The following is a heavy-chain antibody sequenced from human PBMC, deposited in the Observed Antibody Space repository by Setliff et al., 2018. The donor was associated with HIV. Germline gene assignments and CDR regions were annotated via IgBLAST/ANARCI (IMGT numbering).Heavy chain of an antibody. CDR1: GGSISSYY. CDR2: IYTSGST. CDR3: ARSEYSSSGGDFDY. D-gene: IGHD6-6*01. J-gene: IGHJ4*02. Sequence: SETLSLTCTVSGGSISSYYWSWIRQPPGKGLEWIGYIYTSGSTNYNPSLKSRVTISVDTSKNQFSLKLSSVTAADTAVYYWARSEYSSSGGDFDYWGQGTLVTVS. V-gene: IGHV4-4*08.